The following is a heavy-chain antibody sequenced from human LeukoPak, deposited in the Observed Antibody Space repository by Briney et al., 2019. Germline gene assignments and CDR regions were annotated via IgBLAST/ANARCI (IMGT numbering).Heavy chain of an antibody. CDR3: ARDLSDSSKAY. CDR2: ISSSGSTI. D-gene: IGHD3-22*01. V-gene: IGHV3-48*03. Sequence: GGSLRLSCAASGFTFSSYEMNWVRQAPGEGLEWVSYISSSGSTIYYADSVKGRFTISRDNAKNSLYLQMNSLRAEDTAVYYCARDLSDSSKAYWGQGTLVTVSS. CDR1: GFTFSSYE. J-gene: IGHJ4*02.